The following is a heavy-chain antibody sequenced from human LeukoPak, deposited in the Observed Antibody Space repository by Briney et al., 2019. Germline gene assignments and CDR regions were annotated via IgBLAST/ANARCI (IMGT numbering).Heavy chain of an antibody. J-gene: IGHJ4*02. D-gene: IGHD3-10*01. V-gene: IGHV3-48*04. CDR3: ARDRGSTTMIRGVNHY. CDR1: GFTFSSYA. Sequence: SGGSLRLSCAASGFTFSSYAMSWVRQAPGKGLEWVSHISSGSATTFYADSVKGRFTISRDNTRNSLSLQMNDLRAEDTAVYYCARDRGSTTMIRGVNHYWGQGTLVTVSS. CDR2: ISSGSATT.